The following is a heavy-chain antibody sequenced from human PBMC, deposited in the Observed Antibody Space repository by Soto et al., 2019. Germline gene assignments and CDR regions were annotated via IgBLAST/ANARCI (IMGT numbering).Heavy chain of an antibody. D-gene: IGHD2-15*01. V-gene: IGHV4-31*03. CDR3: ARDRWWTGYYYYGMDA. CDR2: IYYNGST. Sequence: QVQLQESGPGLVKPSQTLSLTCSVSGGSISRGGYYWSWIRQHPGKGLEWIGYIYYNGSTYYNPSLKSRVTITVDTSKNQFSLKLSSVTAADTAVYYCARDRWWTGYYYYGMDAWGQGTTVTVSS. J-gene: IGHJ6*02. CDR1: GGSISRGGYY.